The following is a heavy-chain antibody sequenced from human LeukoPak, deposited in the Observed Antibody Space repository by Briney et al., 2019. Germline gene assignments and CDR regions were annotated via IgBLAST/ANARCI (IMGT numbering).Heavy chain of an antibody. J-gene: IGHJ4*02. CDR1: GFTFSSYA. CDR2: ISGSGDNT. CDR3: ASSGSYRFDY. V-gene: IGHV3-23*01. D-gene: IGHD1-26*01. Sequence: QPGGSLRLSCAASGFTFSSYAMSWVRQVPGKGLEWVSVISGSGDNTYYADSVKGRFTISRDNAKNSLYLQMNSLRDEDTAVYYCASSGSYRFDYWGQGTLVTVSS.